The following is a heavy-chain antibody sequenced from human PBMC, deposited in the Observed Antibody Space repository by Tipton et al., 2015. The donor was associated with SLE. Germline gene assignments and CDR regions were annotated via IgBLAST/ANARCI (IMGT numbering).Heavy chain of an antibody. V-gene: IGHV4-39*02. Sequence: TLSLTCTVSSGSVSSSSYYWAWIRQPPGKGLEWIGSIFYSGSPYYNPSLKSRVTISVDTSKNQFSLKLSSVTAADTAVYYCARDFGVVSDAFDIWGQGTMVTVSS. CDR1: SGSVSSSSYY. J-gene: IGHJ3*02. CDR2: IFYSGSP. CDR3: ARDFGVVSDAFDI. D-gene: IGHD3-3*01.